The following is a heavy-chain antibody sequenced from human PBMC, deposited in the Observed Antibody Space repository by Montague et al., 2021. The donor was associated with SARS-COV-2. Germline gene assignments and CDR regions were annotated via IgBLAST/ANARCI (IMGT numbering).Heavy chain of an antibody. CDR1: GYNFTRYW. V-gene: IGHV5-51*01. CDR2: INPGDSDT. CDR3: ARQPSNWYDP. J-gene: IGHJ5*02. Sequence: QSGAEVKLPGESLKISCKTSGYNFTRYWIGWVRQMPGKGLEWMGIINPGDSDTKYSPSFQGQVTISADKSIGTAYLQWISLKTSDTAMYYCARQPSNWYDPWGQGTLVTVSS.